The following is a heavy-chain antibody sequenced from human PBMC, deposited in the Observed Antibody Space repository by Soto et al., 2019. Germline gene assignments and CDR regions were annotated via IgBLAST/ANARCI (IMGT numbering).Heavy chain of an antibody. V-gene: IGHV4-30-2*01. J-gene: IGHJ4*02. Sequence: TLSLTCAVSGGSISRGGYSWSWIRQPPGKGLEWIGYMYHSGSTYYNPSLKSRVTTSIDRSKNQFSLKLSSVTAADTAVYYCARAPDDWGQGILVTVSS. CDR2: MYHSGST. CDR1: GGSISRGGYS. CDR3: ARAPDD.